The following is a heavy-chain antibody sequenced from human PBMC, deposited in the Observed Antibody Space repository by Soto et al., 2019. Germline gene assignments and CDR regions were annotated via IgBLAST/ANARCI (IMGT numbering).Heavy chain of an antibody. V-gene: IGHV4-34*01. Sequence: QVQLQQWCAGLLKPSETLSLTCAVYGGSFSGYYWSWLRQPPGQGPEWIGEINHSGRTKYNPSLESRVTISLDTSKNQFSLKLNSVSAAYSALYYCARTGGMHVWIQGATVTVSS. CDR1: GGSFSGYY. CDR2: INHSGRT. CDR3: ARTGGMHV. J-gene: IGHJ6*02.